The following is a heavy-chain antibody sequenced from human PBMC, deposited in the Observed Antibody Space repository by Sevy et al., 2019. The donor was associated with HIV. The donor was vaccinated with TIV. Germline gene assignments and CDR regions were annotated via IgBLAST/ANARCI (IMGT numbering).Heavy chain of an antibody. CDR3: ARQLAVAGIYYYYYGMDV. D-gene: IGHD6-19*01. V-gene: IGHV5-51*01. Sequence: GESLKISCKGSGYSFTSYWIGWVRQMPGKGLEWMGIIYPGDSDTRNSPSFQGQVTISADKSISTAYLQWSSLKASDTAMYYCARQLAVAGIYYYYYGMDVWGQGTTVTVSS. CDR1: GYSFTSYW. CDR2: IYPGDSDT. J-gene: IGHJ6*02.